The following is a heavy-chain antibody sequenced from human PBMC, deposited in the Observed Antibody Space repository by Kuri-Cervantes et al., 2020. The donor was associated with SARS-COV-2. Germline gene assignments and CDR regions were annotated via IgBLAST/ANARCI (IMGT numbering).Heavy chain of an antibody. J-gene: IGHJ5*02. CDR3: ARQMMSSITIFGVVITKNWFDP. Sequence: SETLSLTCTVSGGSISSSSYYWGWIRQPPGKGLEWIGRIYYSGSTYYNPSLKSRVTISVDTSKNQFSLKLSPVTAADTAVYYCARQMMSSITIFGVVITKNWFDPWGQGTLVTVSS. CDR2: IYYSGST. CDR1: GGSISSSSYY. D-gene: IGHD3-3*01. V-gene: IGHV4-39*01.